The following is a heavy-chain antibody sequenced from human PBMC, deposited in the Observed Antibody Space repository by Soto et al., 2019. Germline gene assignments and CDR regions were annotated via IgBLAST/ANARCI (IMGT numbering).Heavy chain of an antibody. J-gene: IGHJ6*02. D-gene: IGHD3-9*01. CDR3: ARKANYDILTGYPPQDYYGMDV. CDR2: IYYSGST. Sequence: PSETLSLTCTVSGGSISSSSYYWGWIRQPPGKGLEWIGSIYYSGSTYYNPSLKSRVTISVDTSKNQFSLKLSSVTAADTAVYYCARKANYDILTGYPPQDYYGMDVWCQGTTVTVSS. CDR1: GGSISSSSYY. V-gene: IGHV4-39*01.